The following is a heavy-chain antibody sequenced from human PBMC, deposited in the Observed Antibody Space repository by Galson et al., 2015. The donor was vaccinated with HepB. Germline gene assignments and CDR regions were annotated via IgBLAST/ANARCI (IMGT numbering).Heavy chain of an antibody. CDR1: GYTFTSYG. D-gene: IGHD2-15*01. CDR2: ISTSNGDT. V-gene: IGHV1-18*01. J-gene: IGHJ4*02. CDR3: ARGGSGADY. Sequence: QSGAEVTKPGASVKVSCKASGYTFTSYGITWGRQAPGQGLEWMGRISTSNGDTKYAQKLQGRVTMTTDTSTSTAYLELRSLQSDDPAVYYCARGGSGADYWGQGSLVTVSS.